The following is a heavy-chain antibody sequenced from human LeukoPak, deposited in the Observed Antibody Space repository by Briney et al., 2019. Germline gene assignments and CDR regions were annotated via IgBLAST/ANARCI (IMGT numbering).Heavy chain of an antibody. CDR3: ARVDGSCSGGSCPSGNWFDP. Sequence: GSLRLSCVASGFTFSSYWMSWVRQPPGKGLEWIGEINHSGSSNYNPSLKSRVTISIDTSKDQFSLKLNSVTAADTAVYYCARVDGSCSGGSCPSGNWFDPWGQGTLVTVSS. CDR2: INHSGSS. V-gene: IGHV4-34*01. D-gene: IGHD2-15*01. CDR1: GFTFSSYW. J-gene: IGHJ5*02.